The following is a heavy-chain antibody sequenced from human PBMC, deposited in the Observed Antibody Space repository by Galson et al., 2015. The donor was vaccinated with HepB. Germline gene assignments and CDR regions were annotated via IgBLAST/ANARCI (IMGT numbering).Heavy chain of an antibody. Sequence: SVKVSCKASGYTFSSYGITWVRQAPGQGLEWMGWISSYNGNTNYAQKFRGRVTTTIDTSTSTAYMELGSLRFGDTAVYYCARTEGPDYYGLGTYADYWGQGTLVTVSS. CDR3: ARTEGPDYYGLGTYADY. CDR2: ISSYNGNT. V-gene: IGHV1-18*04. D-gene: IGHD3-10*01. J-gene: IGHJ4*02. CDR1: GYTFSSYG.